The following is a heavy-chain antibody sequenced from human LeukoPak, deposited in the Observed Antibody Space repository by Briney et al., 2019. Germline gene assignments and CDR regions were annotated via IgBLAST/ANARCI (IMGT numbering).Heavy chain of an antibody. D-gene: IGHD3-10*01. J-gene: IGHJ5*02. CDR1: GYTFTSYG. V-gene: IGHV1-18*01. Sequence: ASVKVSCKASGYTFTSYGISWVRQAPGQGLEWMGWISAYNGNTNYAQKLQGRVSMTTDTSTSTAYMELRSLRSGDTAVYYCARARSYYGSEDWFDPWGQGTLVTVSS. CDR3: ARARSYYGSEDWFDP. CDR2: ISAYNGNT.